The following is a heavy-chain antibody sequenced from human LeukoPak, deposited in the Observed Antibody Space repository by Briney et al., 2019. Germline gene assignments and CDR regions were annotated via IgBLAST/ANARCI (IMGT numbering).Heavy chain of an antibody. CDR1: GGSISSYS. Sequence: SETLSLTCTVSGGSISSYSWSWIRQPPGKGLEWIGYMHYSGSTSYNPSLQSRVTISVDTSKNQFSLKLGSVTAADTAVYYCARITVPAYYFDYWGQGTLVTVSS. J-gene: IGHJ4*02. CDR3: ARITVPAYYFDY. D-gene: IGHD6-19*01. CDR2: MHYSGST. V-gene: IGHV4-59*08.